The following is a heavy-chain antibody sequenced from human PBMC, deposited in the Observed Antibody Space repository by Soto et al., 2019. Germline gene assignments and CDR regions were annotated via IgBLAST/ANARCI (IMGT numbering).Heavy chain of an antibody. Sequence: ASVKVSCKASGYTFTSYGISWVRQAPGQGLEWMGWISAYNGNTNYAQKLQGRVTMTTDTSTSTAYMELRSLRSDDTAVYYCARDSYYDYISGAFDIWGQGTMVTVSS. CDR3: ARDSYYDYISGAFDI. D-gene: IGHD3-16*01. J-gene: IGHJ3*02. V-gene: IGHV1-18*01. CDR1: GYTFTSYG. CDR2: ISAYNGNT.